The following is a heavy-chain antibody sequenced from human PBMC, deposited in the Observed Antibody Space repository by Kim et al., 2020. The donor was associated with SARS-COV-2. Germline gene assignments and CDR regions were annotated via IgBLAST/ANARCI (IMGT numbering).Heavy chain of an antibody. CDR1: GVSIRSSDYF. D-gene: IGHD3-10*01. CDR2: VHYSGNT. V-gene: IGHV4-39*07. J-gene: IGHJ5*01. Sequence: SETLSLTCNVSGVSIRSSDYFWGWIRQPPGKGLEWIGSVHYSGNTYYNPSLKSRVTISVDTSKNQFSLKLSSVTAADTSVYYCASDFPFGDLLFDSWG. CDR3: ASDFPFGDLLFDS.